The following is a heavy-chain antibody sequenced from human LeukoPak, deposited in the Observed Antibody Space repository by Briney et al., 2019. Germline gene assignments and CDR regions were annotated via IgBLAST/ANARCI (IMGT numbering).Heavy chain of an antibody. Sequence: SETLSLTCTVSGGSISSSSYYWGWIRQPPGKGLEWIGSIYYSGSTYYNPSLKSRVTISVDTSKNQFSLKLISVTAVDTAVYYCARQGVGATDCWGQGTLVTVSS. CDR1: GGSISSSSYY. CDR2: IYYSGST. D-gene: IGHD1-26*01. J-gene: IGHJ4*02. CDR3: ARQGVGATDC. V-gene: IGHV4-39*01.